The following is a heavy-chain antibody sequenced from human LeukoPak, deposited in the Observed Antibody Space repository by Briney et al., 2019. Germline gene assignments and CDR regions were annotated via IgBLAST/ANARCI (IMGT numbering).Heavy chain of an antibody. Sequence: PSETLSLTCTVSGGSISSYYWSWIRQPPGKGLEWIWRIYPSGNTNFNPSLMSRVTMSIDTSKNQFSLKLSSVTAADTAIYYCARTLHPPTLNWYFDYWGQGILVTVSS. J-gene: IGHJ4*02. V-gene: IGHV4-4*07. CDR3: ARTLHPPTLNWYFDY. CDR2: IYPSGNT. D-gene: IGHD1-1*01. CDR1: GGSISSYY.